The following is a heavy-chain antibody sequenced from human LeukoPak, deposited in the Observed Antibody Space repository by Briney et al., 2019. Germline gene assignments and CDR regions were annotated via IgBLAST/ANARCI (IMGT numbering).Heavy chain of an antibody. J-gene: IGHJ4*02. Sequence: PGGSLGLSCAASGFTFSSYSMNWVRQAPGKGLEWVSGISWNSGSIGYADSVKGRFTISRDNAKNSLYLQMNSLRAEDTALYYCAKVRGGVVANYYFDYWGQGTLVTVSS. D-gene: IGHD5-12*01. V-gene: IGHV3-9*01. CDR2: ISWNSGSI. CDR1: GFTFSSYS. CDR3: AKVRGGVVANYYFDY.